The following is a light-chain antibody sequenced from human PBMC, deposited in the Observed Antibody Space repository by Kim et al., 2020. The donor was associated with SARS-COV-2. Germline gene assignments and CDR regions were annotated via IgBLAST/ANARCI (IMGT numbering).Light chain of an antibody. Sequence: SYELTQPPSVSVAPGKTARITCGGNNIGSKSVHWYQQKPGQAPVLVIYYDSDRPSGIPERFSGSNSGNTATLTISRVEAGDGADYYCQVWDSSSDQGVFGTGTKVTVL. CDR3: QVWDSSSDQGV. V-gene: IGLV3-21*04. CDR2: YDS. CDR1: NIGSKS. J-gene: IGLJ1*01.